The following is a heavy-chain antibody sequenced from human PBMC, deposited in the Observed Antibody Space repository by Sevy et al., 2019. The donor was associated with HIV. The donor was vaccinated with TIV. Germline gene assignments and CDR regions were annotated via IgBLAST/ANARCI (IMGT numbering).Heavy chain of an antibody. D-gene: IGHD1-26*01. CDR3: ARGPPDGSYDYFDY. CDR2: ISGLSNYI. V-gene: IGHV3-21*01. J-gene: IGHJ4*02. CDR1: RFTLSSYN. Sequence: GGSLRLSCAASRFTLSSYNMNWVRQAPGKGLEWVSSISGLSNYIYYADSMKGRFTISRDNAKNSLYLQMNSLRAEDTAVYYCARGPPDGSYDYFDYWGQGTLVTVSS.